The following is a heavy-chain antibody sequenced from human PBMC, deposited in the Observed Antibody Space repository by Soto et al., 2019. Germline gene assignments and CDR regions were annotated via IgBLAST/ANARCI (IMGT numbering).Heavy chain of an antibody. CDR1: GYSFSKYW. D-gene: IGHD6-19*01. J-gene: IGHJ4*02. Sequence: GESLKISCEGSGYSFSKYWIAWVRQKPGKGLEWVGIIYPGDSDTRYSPSFQGQVTISADKSNSIAYLQWSSLKASDTAMYYCARPRDNGWYVYHYWGQGTQVTVS. CDR2: IYPGDSDT. V-gene: IGHV5-51*01. CDR3: ARPRDNGWYVYHY.